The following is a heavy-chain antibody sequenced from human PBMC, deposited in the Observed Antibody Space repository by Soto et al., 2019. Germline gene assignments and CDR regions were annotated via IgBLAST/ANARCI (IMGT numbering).Heavy chain of an antibody. V-gene: IGHV1-46*01. J-gene: IGHJ6*02. CDR3: ARDVVVVPAAIYPYYYYGMDV. CDR1: GYTFTSYY. CDR2: INPSGGST. D-gene: IGHD2-2*01. Sequence: ASVKVSCKASGYTFTSYYMHWVLQGPGQGLEWMGIINPSGGSTSYAQKFQGRVTMTRDTSTSTAYMELRSLRSDDTAVYYCARDVVVVPAAIYPYYYYGMDVWGQGTTVTVS.